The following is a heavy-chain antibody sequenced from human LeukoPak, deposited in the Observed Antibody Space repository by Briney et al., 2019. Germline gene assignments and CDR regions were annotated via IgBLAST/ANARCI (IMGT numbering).Heavy chain of an antibody. CDR3: ARGPATVTTPYYFDY. V-gene: IGHV1-8*01. Sequence: GASVKVSCKASGYTFTSYDINWVRQATGQGLEWMGWMNPNSGNTGYAQKFQVRVTMTRNTSISTAYMELSSLRSEDTAVYYCARGPATVTTPYYFDYWGQGTLVTVSS. CDR1: GYTFTSYD. D-gene: IGHD4-17*01. J-gene: IGHJ4*02. CDR2: MNPNSGNT.